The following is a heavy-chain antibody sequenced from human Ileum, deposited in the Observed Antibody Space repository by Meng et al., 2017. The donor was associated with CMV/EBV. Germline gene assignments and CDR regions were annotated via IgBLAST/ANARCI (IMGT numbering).Heavy chain of an antibody. CDR3: ARGVAGGPFDY. V-gene: IGHV4-34*01. Sequence: QLWRAGLLKPSETLSLTCDVYDASFSDFYWSWTRHLPGKGLEWIGEIHPSGSTHYNPSLESRVTISVDTSKNQFFLKLSSVTAADTAVYYCARGVAGGPFDYWGQGTLVTVSS. J-gene: IGHJ4*02. CDR2: IHPSGST. D-gene: IGHD2-15*01. CDR1: DASFSDFY.